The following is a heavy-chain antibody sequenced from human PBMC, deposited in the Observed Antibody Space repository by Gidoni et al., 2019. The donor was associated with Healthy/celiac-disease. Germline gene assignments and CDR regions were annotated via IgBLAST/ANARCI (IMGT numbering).Heavy chain of an antibody. Sequence: EVQLVESGGGLVKPGGSLRLSCAASGFTFIRYSMHWVRQAPGKGLEGVSFIIRSSSYIYYADSVKGRFIIARDNAKNSLLLQMNSLRAEDTAVYSCARGAPLSLWDYYGMDVWGQGTTVTVSS. D-gene: IGHD3-16*02. V-gene: IGHV3-21*01. CDR1: GFTFIRYS. CDR2: IIRSSSYI. J-gene: IGHJ6*02. CDR3: ARGAPLSLWDYYGMDV.